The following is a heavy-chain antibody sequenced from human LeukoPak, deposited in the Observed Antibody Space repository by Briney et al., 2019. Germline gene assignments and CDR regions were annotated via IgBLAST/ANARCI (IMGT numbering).Heavy chain of an antibody. CDR1: GFTFSDCY. Sequence: GGSLRLSCAASGFTFSDCYMSWIRQAPGKGLEWVSYISSSGSTIYYADSVKGRFTISRDNAKNSVYLQMNSLRAEDTAVYYCARGKKGYSESSGFTVDFWGQGALVTVSS. J-gene: IGHJ4*02. D-gene: IGHD3-22*01. CDR2: ISSSGSTI. CDR3: ARGKKGYSESSGFTVDF. V-gene: IGHV3-11*04.